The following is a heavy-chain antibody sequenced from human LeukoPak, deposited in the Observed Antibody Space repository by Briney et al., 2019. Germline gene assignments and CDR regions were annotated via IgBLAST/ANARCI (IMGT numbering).Heavy chain of an antibody. Sequence: GGSLRLSCAASGFTFSSYAMHWVRQAPGKGLEWVAVISYDGSNKYYADSVKGRFTISRDNSKNTLYLQINSLRAEDTAVYYCARESFDYVWGSYRTPPWFDPWGQGTLVTVSS. CDR3: ARESFDYVWGSYRTPPWFDP. CDR2: ISYDGSNK. V-gene: IGHV3-30*04. J-gene: IGHJ5*02. D-gene: IGHD3-16*02. CDR1: GFTFSSYA.